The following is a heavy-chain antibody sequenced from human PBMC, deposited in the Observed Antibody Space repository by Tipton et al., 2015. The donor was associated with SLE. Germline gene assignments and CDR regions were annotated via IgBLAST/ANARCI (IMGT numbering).Heavy chain of an antibody. V-gene: IGHV5-10-1*01. CDR3: ARHPTECTNGGCFYYVDY. CDR2: IDPSDSYT. CDR1: GYRFTSYW. Sequence: QLVQSGAEVKKPGESMSISCKGSGYRFTSYWLSWVRQMPGKGLEWMGRIDPSDSYTNYSPSFQGHVTISADKSISTAYLQWSSLKASDTAMYYCARHPTECTNGGCFYYVDYWGQVTPVTVSS. J-gene: IGHJ4*02. D-gene: IGHD2-8*01.